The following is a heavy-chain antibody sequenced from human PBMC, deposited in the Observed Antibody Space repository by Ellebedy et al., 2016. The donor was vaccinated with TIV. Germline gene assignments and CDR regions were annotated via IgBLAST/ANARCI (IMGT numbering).Heavy chain of an antibody. CDR2: INAGNGNT. CDR1: GYTFTSYA. D-gene: IGHD6-19*01. Sequence: AASVKVSCKASGYTFTSYAMHWVRQAPGQRLEWMGWINAGNGNTKYSQKFQGRVTITRDTSASTAYMELSSLRSEDTAVYYCARGGGYSSGWSLLNDYWGQGTLVTVSS. V-gene: IGHV1-3*01. CDR3: ARGGGYSSGWSLLNDY. J-gene: IGHJ4*02.